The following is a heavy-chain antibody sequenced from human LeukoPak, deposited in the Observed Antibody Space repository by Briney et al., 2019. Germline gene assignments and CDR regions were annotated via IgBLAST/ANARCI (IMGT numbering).Heavy chain of an antibody. Sequence: GGSLRLSCVASGFTFSNYSMHWVRQAPGKGLEWVAVISYDGSNKYYADSVKGRFTISRDNSKNTLYLQMNSLRAEDTAVYYCAKDYPDYWGQGTLVTVSS. CDR1: GFTFSNYS. J-gene: IGHJ4*02. CDR3: AKDYPDY. CDR2: ISYDGSNK. V-gene: IGHV3-30*18.